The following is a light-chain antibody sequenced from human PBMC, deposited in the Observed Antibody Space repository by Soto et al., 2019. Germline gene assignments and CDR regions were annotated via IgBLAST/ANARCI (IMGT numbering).Light chain of an antibody. CDR1: QSVSSSY. J-gene: IGKJ3*01. Sequence: EIVLTQSPGTLSFSPGERATLTCRASQSVSSSYLAWYQQKPGQAPRLLIYGASSRATGIPDRFSGSGSGTDFTLTISRLEPEDFAVYYCQQYGNSPLTFGPGTKVDLK. V-gene: IGKV3-20*01. CDR2: GAS. CDR3: QQYGNSPLT.